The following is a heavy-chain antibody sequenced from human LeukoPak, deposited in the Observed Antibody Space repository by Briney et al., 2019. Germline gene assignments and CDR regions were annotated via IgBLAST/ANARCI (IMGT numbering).Heavy chain of an antibody. J-gene: IGHJ3*02. D-gene: IGHD4-17*01. V-gene: IGHV4-39*07. Sequence: SETLSLTCTVSGGSISSSSYYWGWIRQPPGKGLEWIGSIYYSGSTYYNPSLKSRVTISVDTSKNQFSLKLSSVTAADTAVYYCARTTALRSFAFDIWGQGTMVTVSS. CDR2: IYYSGST. CDR3: ARTTALRSFAFDI. CDR1: GGSISSSSYY.